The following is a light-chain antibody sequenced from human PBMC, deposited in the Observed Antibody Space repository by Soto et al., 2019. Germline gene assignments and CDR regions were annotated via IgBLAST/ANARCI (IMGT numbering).Light chain of an antibody. V-gene: IGKV1-5*01. CDR2: DAS. CDR1: QAISSW. Sequence: DIRMTQSPSILSASVGDRVTISCLASQAISSWLSWYQQKPWKAPKLLIYDASSLQSFFPSIFSGRGSATKFTLTISSLQHADFATSYCQPYNSFSRTFGPGTKVDIK. J-gene: IGKJ1*01. CDR3: QPYNSFSRT.